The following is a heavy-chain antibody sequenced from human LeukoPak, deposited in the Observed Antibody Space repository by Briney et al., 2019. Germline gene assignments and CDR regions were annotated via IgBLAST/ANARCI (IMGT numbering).Heavy chain of an antibody. CDR3: VTCFGVSSGWQPFDY. J-gene: IGHJ4*02. V-gene: IGHV3-15*01. CDR2: IKSKSYGGTA. CDR1: GITFIKAW. Sequence: PGESLRLSCTTSGITFIKAWMTWVRQAPGKGLEWVGRIKSKSYGGTADYSAAVTGRFTISREDSTTTLFLQMESLRPEDTAMYYCVTCFGVSSGWQPFDYWGQGTLVTVSS. D-gene: IGHD6-19*01.